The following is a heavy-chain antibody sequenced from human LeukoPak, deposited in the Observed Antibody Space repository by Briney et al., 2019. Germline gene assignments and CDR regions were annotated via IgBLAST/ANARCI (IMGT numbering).Heavy chain of an antibody. CDR2: MSPNSGDT. CDR1: GYTFTNLD. J-gene: IGHJ4*02. V-gene: IGHV1-8*01. Sequence: GASVKVSCKTSGYTFTNLDINWLRQAPGQGLEWMGWMSPNSGDTGYAQKFQGRVSMTRDTSISTAYMELSSLRSEDTAVYYCASNPPNTGDFYYWGLGSLVTVPS. CDR3: ASNPPNTGDFYY. D-gene: IGHD1-1*01.